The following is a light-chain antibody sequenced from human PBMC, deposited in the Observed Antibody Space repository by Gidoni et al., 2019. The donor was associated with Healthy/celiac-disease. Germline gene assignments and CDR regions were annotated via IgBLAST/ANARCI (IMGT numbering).Light chain of an antibody. V-gene: IGKV4-1*01. CDR1: QSVLYSSNNKNY. CDR2: WAS. CDR3: QQYYSTPLT. J-gene: IGKJ4*01. Sequence: DIVMTQSPDSLAVSLGERATINCKSSQSVLYSSNNKNYLAWYQQKPGQPPKLLIYWASTRESGVPDRFSGSGSGTDFTLTISSLQAEDVAVYYCQQYYSTPLTFGGXTKVXIK.